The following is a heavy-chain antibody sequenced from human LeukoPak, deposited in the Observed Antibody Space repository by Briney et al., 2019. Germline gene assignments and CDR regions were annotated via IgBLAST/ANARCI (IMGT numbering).Heavy chain of an antibody. J-gene: IGHJ3*02. CDR3: ARVDSSGRSGYAFDI. CDR2: ISYDGSNK. V-gene: IGHV3-30-3*01. CDR1: GFTFSSYA. Sequence: PGGSLRLSCAASGFTFSSYAMHWVRQAPGKGLEWVAIISYDGSNKYYADSVKGRFTISRDNPKNTLNLQMNSLRPEDTAVYYCARVDSSGRSGYAFDIWGQGTMVTVSS. D-gene: IGHD6-19*01.